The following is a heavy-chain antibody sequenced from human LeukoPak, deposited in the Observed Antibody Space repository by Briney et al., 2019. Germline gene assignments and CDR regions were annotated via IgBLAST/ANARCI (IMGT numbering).Heavy chain of an antibody. CDR1: GYTFTSYG. J-gene: IGHJ4*02. D-gene: IGHD3-16*02. CDR2: ISAYNGNT. V-gene: IGHV1-18*01. CDR3: ARGGPRMITFGGVIVDTPLNY. Sequence: ASVKVSCKASGYTFTSYGISWVRQAPGQGIEWMGWISAYNGNTNYAQRLQGRVTMTPVTSTSTAYMELRSLRSDDTAVYYCARGGPRMITFGGVIVDTPLNYWGQGTLVTVSS.